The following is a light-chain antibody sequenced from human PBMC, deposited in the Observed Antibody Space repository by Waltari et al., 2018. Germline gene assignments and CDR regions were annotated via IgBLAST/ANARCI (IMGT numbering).Light chain of an antibody. CDR3: CSYSRSSPWV. V-gene: IGLV2-23*01. CDR2: EDT. Sequence: QSALTQPASVSGSPGQSLTISCTGPSSDVASFKLVPWFQQYPGKAPKLIIYEDTERPSGVSSRFSGSKSGNTASLSISGLQAEDEADYHCCSYSRSSPWVFGGGTKLTVL. CDR1: SSDVASFKL. J-gene: IGLJ3*02.